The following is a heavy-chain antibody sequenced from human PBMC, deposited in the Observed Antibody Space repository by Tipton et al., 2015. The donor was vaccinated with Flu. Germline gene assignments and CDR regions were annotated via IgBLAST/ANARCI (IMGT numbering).Heavy chain of an antibody. CDR2: ISGSGGST. CDR1: GFTFSSYA. CDR3: AKFLWFGEFVYYFDY. Sequence: SLRLSCAASGFTFSSYAMSWVRQAPGKGLEWVSAISGSGGSTYYADSVKGRFTISRDNSKNTLYLQMNSLRAEDTAVYYCAKFLWFGEFVYYFDYWGPGNPGHRLL. D-gene: IGHD3-10*01. V-gene: IGHV3-23*01. J-gene: IGHJ4*02.